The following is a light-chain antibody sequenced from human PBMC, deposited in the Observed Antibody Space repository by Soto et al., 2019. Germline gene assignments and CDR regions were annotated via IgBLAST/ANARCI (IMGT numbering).Light chain of an antibody. CDR2: GAS. CDR1: ESVSSSY. J-gene: IGKJ1*01. Sequence: EIVLSQSPGTLSLSPGERAILSCRATESVSSSYLAWYQQKPGQAPRLLIYGASSRATGIPDRFNGSGSGTDFTLTISRLEPEDFAVYYCQQYGSSPRTFGQGTKVDIK. CDR3: QQYGSSPRT. V-gene: IGKV3-20*01.